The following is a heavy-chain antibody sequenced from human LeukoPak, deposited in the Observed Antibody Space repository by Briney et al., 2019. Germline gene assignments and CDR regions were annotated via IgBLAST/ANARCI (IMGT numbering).Heavy chain of an antibody. CDR3: AKEWLVAPDAFDI. V-gene: IGHV3-23*01. J-gene: IGHJ3*02. Sequence: TGGSLRLSCAASGFTFSSYAMSWVRQAPGKGLEWVSAISGSGGSTYYADSVKGRFTISRGNSKNTLYLQMNSLRAEDTAVYYCAKEWLVAPDAFDIWGQGTMVTVSS. D-gene: IGHD6-19*01. CDR2: ISGSGGST. CDR1: GFTFSSYA.